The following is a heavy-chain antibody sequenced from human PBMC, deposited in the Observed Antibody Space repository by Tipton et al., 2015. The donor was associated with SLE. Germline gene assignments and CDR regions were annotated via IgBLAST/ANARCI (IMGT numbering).Heavy chain of an antibody. CDR3: ARGFFHDYWSAEQGRKSFYFDN. J-gene: IGHJ4*02. D-gene: IGHD3-3*01. CDR1: GVSISSGGHY. V-gene: IGHV4-31*03. Sequence: TLSLTCTVSGVSISSGGHYWSWLRQLPGKGLEWIGYISNGGYINYKPSLKSRLTISRDTSKNQFSLKLTSVTAADTAMYFCARGFFHDYWSAEQGRKSFYFDNWGQGALVTVSS. CDR2: ISNGGYI.